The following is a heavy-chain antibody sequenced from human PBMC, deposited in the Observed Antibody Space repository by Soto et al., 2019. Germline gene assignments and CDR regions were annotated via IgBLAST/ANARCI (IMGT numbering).Heavy chain of an antibody. V-gene: IGHV3-21*01. CDR3: ARAPAGGYSYGFAGDY. D-gene: IGHD5-18*01. CDR1: GFTFSSYS. Sequence: GGSLRLSCAASGFTFSSYSMNWVRQAPGKGLEWVSSISSSSSYIYYADSVKGRFTISRDNAKNSLYLQMNSLRAEDTAVYYCARAPAGGYSYGFAGDYWGQGTLVTVSS. J-gene: IGHJ4*02. CDR2: ISSSSSYI.